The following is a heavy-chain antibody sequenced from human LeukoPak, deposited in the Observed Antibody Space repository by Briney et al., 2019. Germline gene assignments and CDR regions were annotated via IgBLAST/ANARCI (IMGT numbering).Heavy chain of an antibody. CDR2: INPNSGGT. CDR1: GYTFTGYY. V-gene: IGHV1-2*02. Sequence: ASVKVSCKVSGYTFTGYYMHWVRQAPGQGLEWMGWINPNSGGTNYAQKFQGRVTMTRDTSTSTAYMELSRLRSDDTAVYYCALITAVGVDYFDYWGQGTLVTVSS. CDR3: ALITAVGVDYFDY. J-gene: IGHJ4*02. D-gene: IGHD1-26*01.